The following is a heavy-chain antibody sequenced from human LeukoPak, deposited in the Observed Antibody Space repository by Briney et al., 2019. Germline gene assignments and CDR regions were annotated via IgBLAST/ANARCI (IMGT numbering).Heavy chain of an antibody. CDR3: ARSGYCSRTSRYPNWFDP. D-gene: IGHD2-2*03. J-gene: IGHJ5*02. Sequence: SETLSLTCTVSGGSVSSYTYYWSWVRQPPGKGLEWIGYIYYSGSTNYNPSLKSRVTLSIDTSKNQFSLRLSSVTAADTAVYYCARSGYCSRTSRYPNWFDPWGQGTLVTVSS. V-gene: IGHV4-61*01. CDR2: IYYSGST. CDR1: GGSVSSYTYY.